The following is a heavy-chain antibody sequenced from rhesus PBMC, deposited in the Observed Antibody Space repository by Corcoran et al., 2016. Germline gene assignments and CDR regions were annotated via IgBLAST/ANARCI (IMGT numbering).Heavy chain of an antibody. J-gene: IGHJ5-1*01. CDR2: IYGGSGST. V-gene: IGHV4-127*01. Sequence: QLQLQESGPGLVQPSETLSLTCAVSGYSISRGSGWCWIRQPPGKGLEWIGQIYGGSGSTYYNPSLKSRVTVSKDTSKNQFSLKLSSVTAADTAVYYCARDGYSNYGRFDVWGPGVLVTVSS. D-gene: IGHD4-23*01. CDR3: ARDGYSNYGRFDV. CDR1: GYSISRGSG.